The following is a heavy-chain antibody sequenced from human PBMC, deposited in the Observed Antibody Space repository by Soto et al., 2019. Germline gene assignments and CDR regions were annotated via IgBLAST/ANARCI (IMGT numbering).Heavy chain of an antibody. CDR3: TVIAAAGTEYFAY. CDR2: IIPIFGTA. CDR1: GGTFSSYA. D-gene: IGHD6-13*01. J-gene: IGHJ4*02. Sequence: QVQLVQSGAEVKKPGSSVKVSCKASGGTFSSYAISWVRQAPGQGLEWMGGIIPIFGTASYAQKFQGRVTITADESTSTAYMELSRLRSEDTAVYYCTVIAAAGTEYFAYWGQGTLVTVSS. V-gene: IGHV1-69*01.